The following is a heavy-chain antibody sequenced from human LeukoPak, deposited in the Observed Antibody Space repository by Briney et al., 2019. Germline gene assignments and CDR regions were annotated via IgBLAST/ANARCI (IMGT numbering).Heavy chain of an antibody. CDR3: AKAGIPAATRGFDY. CDR1: GFTFSSYA. Sequence: GGSLRLSCAASGFTFSSYAMSWVRQAPGKGLEWVSDISGSGGSTYYADSVKGRFTISRDNSKNTLFLQMSSLRAEDTAVYYCAKAGIPAATRGFDYWGQGTLVTVSS. V-gene: IGHV3-23*01. D-gene: IGHD6-13*01. CDR2: ISGSGGST. J-gene: IGHJ4*02.